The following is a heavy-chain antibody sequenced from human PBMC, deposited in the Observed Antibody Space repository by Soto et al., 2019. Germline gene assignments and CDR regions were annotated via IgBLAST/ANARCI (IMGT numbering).Heavy chain of an antibody. Sequence: PGGSLRLSCAASGFTFSSYAMHWVRQAPGKGLEWVAVISYDGSNKYYADSVKGRFTISRDNSKNTLYLQMNSLRAEDTAVYYCAKSRQNYYYYYGMDVWGQGTTVTVSS. V-gene: IGHV3-30-3*02. D-gene: IGHD2-2*01. CDR3: AKSRQNYYYYYGMDV. J-gene: IGHJ6*02. CDR1: GFTFSSYA. CDR2: ISYDGSNK.